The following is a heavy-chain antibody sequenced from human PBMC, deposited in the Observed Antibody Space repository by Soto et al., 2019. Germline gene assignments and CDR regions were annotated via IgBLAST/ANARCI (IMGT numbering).Heavy chain of an antibody. D-gene: IGHD1-26*01. V-gene: IGHV4-39*02. CDR2: IYYSGSA. Sequence: SETLSLTCTVSGGSISSSTYYWGWIRQPPGKGLEWIGTIYYSGSAYYNPSLKSRVTISVDTSKNQFSLKLSSVTAADTAVYYCARGEIQGPIDYWGQGTLVTVSS. CDR3: ARGEIQGPIDY. CDR1: GGSISSSTYY. J-gene: IGHJ4*02.